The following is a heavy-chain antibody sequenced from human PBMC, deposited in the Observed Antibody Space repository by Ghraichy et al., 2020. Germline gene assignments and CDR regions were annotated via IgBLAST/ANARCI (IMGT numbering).Heavy chain of an antibody. CDR3: ARQPIAAGVTFDY. CDR2: IYYSGST. D-gene: IGHD6-13*01. CDR1: GGSISSSSYY. J-gene: IGHJ4*02. V-gene: IGHV4-39*01. Sequence: SETLSLTCTVSGGSISSSSYYWGWIRQPPGKGLEWIGSIYYSGSTYYNPSLKSRVTISVDTSKNQFSLKLSSVTAADTAVYYCARQPIAAGVTFDYWGQGTLVTVSS.